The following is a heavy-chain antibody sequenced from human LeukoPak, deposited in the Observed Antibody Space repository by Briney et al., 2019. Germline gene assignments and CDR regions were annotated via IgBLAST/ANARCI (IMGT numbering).Heavy chain of an antibody. CDR1: GYNFISYG. CDR3: ARDRHIAAAVYYYYMDV. Sequence: ASVKVSCKASGYNFISYGFSWVRQAPGQGLEWMGWISGYNGKTNYAQKFQGRVTMTTDTSTSTAYMELRSLRSDDTAVYYCARDRHIAAAVYYYYMDVWGKGTPVTVSS. CDR2: ISGYNGKT. V-gene: IGHV1-18*01. J-gene: IGHJ6*03. D-gene: IGHD6-25*01.